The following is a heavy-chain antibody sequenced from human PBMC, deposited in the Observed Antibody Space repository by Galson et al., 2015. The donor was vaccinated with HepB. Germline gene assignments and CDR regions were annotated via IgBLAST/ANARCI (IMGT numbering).Heavy chain of an antibody. D-gene: IGHD1-7*01. CDR3: ARDTGTTGVSPTAVRFDP. CDR2: INPNSGGT. J-gene: IGHJ5*02. Sequence: SVKVSCKASGYTFTGYYMHWVRQAPGQGLEWMGWINPNSGGTNYAQKFQGRVTMTRDTSISTAYMELSRLRSDDTAVYYCARDTGTTGVSPTAVRFDPWGQGTLVTVSS. V-gene: IGHV1-2*02. CDR1: GYTFTGYY.